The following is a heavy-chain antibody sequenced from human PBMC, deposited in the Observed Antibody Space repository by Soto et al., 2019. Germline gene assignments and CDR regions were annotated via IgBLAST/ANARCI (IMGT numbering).Heavy chain of an antibody. Sequence: QVQLQESGPGLVKPSQTLSLTCTVSGGSISSGGYYWSWIRQHPGKGLEWIGYIYYSGSTYYKSSLKSRVTISVDTSKNQFSLKLSSVTAADTAVYYCARGITMVRGVILTPYFDYWGQGTLVTVSS. CDR2: IYYSGST. D-gene: IGHD3-10*01. J-gene: IGHJ4*02. V-gene: IGHV4-31*03. CDR1: GGSISSGGYY. CDR3: ARGITMVRGVILTPYFDY.